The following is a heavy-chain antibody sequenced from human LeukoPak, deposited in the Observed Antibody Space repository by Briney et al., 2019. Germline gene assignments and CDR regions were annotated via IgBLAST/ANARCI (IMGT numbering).Heavy chain of an antibody. CDR2: IGGSGDST. Sequence: PGGSLRLSCAASGFTFSNYAMTWVRQAPVKGLEWVSGIGGSGDSTYYADSVKGRFTISRDNSKNTLYLQMNSLRAEDTALYYCTRTRGCSSTSCYADYWGQGTLVTVSS. V-gene: IGHV3-23*01. J-gene: IGHJ4*02. D-gene: IGHD2-2*01. CDR1: GFTFSNYA. CDR3: TRTRGCSSTSCYADY.